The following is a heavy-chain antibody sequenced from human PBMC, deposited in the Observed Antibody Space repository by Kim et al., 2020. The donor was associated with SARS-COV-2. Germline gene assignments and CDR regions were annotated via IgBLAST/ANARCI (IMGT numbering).Heavy chain of an antibody. V-gene: IGHV3-21*01. CDR2: I. CDR3: ARDQWIAAAGTLFDY. D-gene: IGHD6-13*01. J-gene: IGHJ4*02. Sequence: IYYADSVKGRFTISRDNAKNSLYLQMNSLRAEDTAVYYCARDQWIAAAGTLFDYWGQGTLVTVSS.